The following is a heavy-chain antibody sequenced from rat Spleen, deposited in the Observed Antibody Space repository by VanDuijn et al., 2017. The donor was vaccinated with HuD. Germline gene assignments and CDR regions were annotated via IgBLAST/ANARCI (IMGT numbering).Heavy chain of an antibody. Sequence: EVQLVESGGGLVQPGRSLKLSCVASGFTFNNYWMTWIRQAPGKGLEWVASITNTGGSTYYRDSVKGRFTISRDNAKCTLYLKMDSLRSEDTATYYCARHYFDYWGQGVMVTVSS. CDR1: GFTFNNYW. CDR2: ITNTGGST. CDR3: ARHYFDY. V-gene: IGHV5-31*01. J-gene: IGHJ2*01.